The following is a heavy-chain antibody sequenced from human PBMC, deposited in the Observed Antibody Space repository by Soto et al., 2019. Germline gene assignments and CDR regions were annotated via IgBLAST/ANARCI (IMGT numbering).Heavy chain of an antibody. CDR2: ISSSSSYT. CDR1: GFTFSDYY. CDR3: ARDRPSSTSDGGVVISLNDY. D-gene: IGHD3-3*01. V-gene: IGHV3-11*06. Sequence: GGSLRLSCAASGFTFSDYYMSWIRQAPGKGLEWVSYISSSSSYTNYADSVKGRFTISRDNAKNSLYLQMNSLRAEDTAVYYCARDRPSSTSDGGVVISLNDYWGQGTLVTVSS. J-gene: IGHJ4*02.